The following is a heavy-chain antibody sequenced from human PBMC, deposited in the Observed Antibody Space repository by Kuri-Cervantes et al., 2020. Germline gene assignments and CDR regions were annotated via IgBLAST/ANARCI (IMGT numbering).Heavy chain of an antibody. CDR3: ARRDYYFDY. CDR2: IYYSGST. Sequence: SETLSLTCTVSGGSVSSGSYYWSWIRQPPGKGLEWIGYIYYSGSTNYNPSLKSRVTMSVDTSKNQFSLKLSSVTAADTAVYYCARRDYYFDYWGQGTLVTVSS. J-gene: IGHJ4*02. CDR1: GGSVSSGSYY. V-gene: IGHV4-61*01.